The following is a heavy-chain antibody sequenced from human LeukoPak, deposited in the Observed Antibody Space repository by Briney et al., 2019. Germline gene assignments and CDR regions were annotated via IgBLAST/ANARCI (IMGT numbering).Heavy chain of an antibody. CDR2: IWYDGSKK. V-gene: IGHV3-33*01. J-gene: IGHJ4*02. Sequence: GRSLRLSCAASGFTFSSYGMHWVRQAPGKGLEWVAVIWYDGSKKFYADSVKGRFTISRDNSRNTLYLQMNSLRAEDTAVYYCARDSLGGGYWGQGTLVTVSS. CDR3: ARDSLGGGY. CDR1: GFTFSSYG. D-gene: IGHD3-16*01.